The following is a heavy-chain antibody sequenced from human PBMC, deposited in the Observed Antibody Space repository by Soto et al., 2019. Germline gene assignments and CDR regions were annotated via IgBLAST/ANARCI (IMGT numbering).Heavy chain of an antibody. CDR1: TFTFSAYW. J-gene: IGHJ6*02. D-gene: IGHD3-3*01. CDR3: VRSYHYYDFWGGGSRGGYFYGMDV. Sequence: VQLVESGGGLVQPGGSLRLSCAASTFTFSAYWMTWVRQAPGKGLEWVANIEGDGSEKYYVDSVKGRFTISRDNAKDSLYLQMNSLRAEDTAVYYCVRSYHYYDFWGGGSRGGYFYGMDVWGQGTTVTVSS. V-gene: IGHV3-7*01. CDR2: IEGDGSEK.